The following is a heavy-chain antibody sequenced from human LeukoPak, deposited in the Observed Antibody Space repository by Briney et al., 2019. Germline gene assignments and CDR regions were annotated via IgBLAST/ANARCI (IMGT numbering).Heavy chain of an antibody. CDR3: AKDLTAMVTTADAFDI. CDR1: GFTFSSYA. J-gene: IGHJ3*02. D-gene: IGHD5-18*01. V-gene: IGHV3-23*01. CDR2: ISGSGVGT. Sequence: GGSLRLSCAASGFTFSSYAMNWVRQTPGKGLEWVSAISGSGVGTYYADSVKGRFTISRDISKNTLYLQMNSLRAEDTGGYYCAKDLTAMVTTADAFDIWGQGTVVTVSS.